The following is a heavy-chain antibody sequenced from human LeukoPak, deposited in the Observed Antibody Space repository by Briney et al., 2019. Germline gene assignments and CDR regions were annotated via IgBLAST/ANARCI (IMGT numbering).Heavy chain of an antibody. CDR1: GGTFSSYA. CDR3: TRGQTYYYDSSGYYPFDY. Sequence: ASVKVSCKASGGTFSSYAISWVRQAPGQGLEWMGGIIPIFGTANYAQKFQGRVTITADESTSTAYMELSSLRSEDTAVYYCTRGQTYYYDSSGYYPFDYWGQGTLVTVSS. J-gene: IGHJ4*02. D-gene: IGHD3-22*01. V-gene: IGHV1-69*13. CDR2: IIPIFGTA.